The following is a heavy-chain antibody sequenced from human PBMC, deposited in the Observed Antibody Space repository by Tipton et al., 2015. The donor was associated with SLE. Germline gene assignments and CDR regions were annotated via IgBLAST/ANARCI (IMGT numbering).Heavy chain of an antibody. Sequence: TLSLTCTVSGGSISSHYWSWIRQPPGKGLEWIGYIYYSGSTNYNPSLKSRVTISVDTSKNQFSLKLSSVTAADTAVYYCARVPRITGANDAFDIWGQGTMVTVSS. CDR3: ARVPRITGANDAFDI. D-gene: IGHD1-20*01. CDR2: IYYSGST. V-gene: IGHV4-59*08. J-gene: IGHJ3*02. CDR1: GGSISSHY.